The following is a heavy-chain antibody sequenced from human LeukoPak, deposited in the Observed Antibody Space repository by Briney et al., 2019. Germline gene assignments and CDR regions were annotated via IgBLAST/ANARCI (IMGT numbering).Heavy chain of an antibody. D-gene: IGHD2-21*02. CDR1: GGTFSSYA. CDR2: IIPILGIA. CDR3: ARLTFDVQYYYFDY. Sequence: ASVKVSCKASGGTFSSYAISWVRQAPGQGLEWMGRIIPILGIANYAQKFQGRVTITADKSTSTAYMELSSLRSEDTAVYYCARLTFDVQYYYFDYWGQGTLVTVSS. V-gene: IGHV1-69*04. J-gene: IGHJ4*02.